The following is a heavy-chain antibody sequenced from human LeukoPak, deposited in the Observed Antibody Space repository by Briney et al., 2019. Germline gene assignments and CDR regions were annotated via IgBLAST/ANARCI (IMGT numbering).Heavy chain of an antibody. V-gene: IGHV3-9*01. CDR3: AKDTPFGGSFQFDY. Sequence: GRSLRLSCAASGFTFDDYAMHWIRQAPGKGLEWVSGISWNSGSIGYADSVKGRFTISRDNAKNSLYLQMNSLRAGDTALYYCAKDTPFGGSFQFDYWGQGTLVTVSS. D-gene: IGHD3-16*01. CDR2: ISWNSGSI. J-gene: IGHJ4*02. CDR1: GFTFDDYA.